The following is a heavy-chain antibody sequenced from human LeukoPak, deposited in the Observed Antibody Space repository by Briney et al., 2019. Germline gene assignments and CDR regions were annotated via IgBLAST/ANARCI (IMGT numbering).Heavy chain of an antibody. D-gene: IGHD5-12*01. CDR3: ARAGRRGYSGYDYYFDY. Sequence: PSETLSLTCTVSGGSISSYYWSWIRQPPGKGLEWIGYIYYSGSTNYNPSLKSRVTISVGTSKNQFSLKLSSVTAADTAVYYCARAGRRGYSGYDYYFDYWGQGTLVTVSS. CDR1: GGSISSYY. V-gene: IGHV4-59*01. CDR2: IYYSGST. J-gene: IGHJ4*02.